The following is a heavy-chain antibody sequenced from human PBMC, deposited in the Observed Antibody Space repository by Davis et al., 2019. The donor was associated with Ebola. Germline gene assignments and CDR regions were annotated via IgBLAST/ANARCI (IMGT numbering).Heavy chain of an antibody. CDR2: IIPILGIA. CDR3: ARRSRKPTYYDFWSGYYYYYYYGMDV. V-gene: IGHV1-69*10. CDR1: GGTFSSYA. D-gene: IGHD3-3*01. J-gene: IGHJ6*02. Sequence: SVKVSCKASGGTFSSYAISWVRQAPGQGLEWMGGIIPILGIANYAQKFQGRVTITRNTSISTAYMELSSLRSEDTAVYYCARRSRKPTYYDFWSGYYYYYYYGMDVWGQGTTVTVSS.